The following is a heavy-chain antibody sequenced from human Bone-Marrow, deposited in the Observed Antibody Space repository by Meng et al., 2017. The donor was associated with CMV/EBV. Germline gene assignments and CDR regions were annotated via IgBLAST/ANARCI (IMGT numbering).Heavy chain of an antibody. Sequence: ASVKVSCKASGYTFTSYDTNWVRQATGQGLEWMGWMNPNSGNTGYAQKFQGRVTMTRNTSISTAYMELSSLRSEDTAVYYCARGRDFWSGYYAHGPSHYYYYGMDVWGQGTTVTVSS. J-gene: IGHJ6*02. D-gene: IGHD3-3*01. CDR3: ARGRDFWSGYYAHGPSHYYYYGMDV. CDR2: MNPNSGNT. V-gene: IGHV1-8*01. CDR1: GYTFTSYD.